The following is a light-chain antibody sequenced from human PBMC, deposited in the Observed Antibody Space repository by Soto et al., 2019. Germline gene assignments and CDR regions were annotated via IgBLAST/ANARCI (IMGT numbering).Light chain of an antibody. J-gene: IGKJ1*01. CDR2: GAT. Sequence: EVVLTQSPAALSLSPGEGDTLSCRASQSLSNNFVAWYQQKPDQATSLLNYGATRRATVVPDRFSGSCSATDFTLTINIQAPEDSAVYYRQQYGSTPVTFGQGTKVDIK. V-gene: IGKV3-20*01. CDR1: QSLSNNF. CDR3: QQYGSTPVT.